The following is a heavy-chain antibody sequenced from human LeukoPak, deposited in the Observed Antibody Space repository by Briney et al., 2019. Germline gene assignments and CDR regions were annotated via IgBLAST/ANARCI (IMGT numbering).Heavy chain of an antibody. J-gene: IGHJ4*02. CDR3: AKLAVTTFHYFDY. Sequence: GGSLRLSCAASGFTFSSYAMSWVRQAPGKRLEWVSAISGSDYSTYYADSVKGRFTISRDTSKNTLYLQMNSLRAEDTAVYYCAKLAVTTFHYFDYWGQGTLVTVSS. CDR2: ISGSDYST. V-gene: IGHV3-23*01. D-gene: IGHD4-17*01. CDR1: GFTFSSYA.